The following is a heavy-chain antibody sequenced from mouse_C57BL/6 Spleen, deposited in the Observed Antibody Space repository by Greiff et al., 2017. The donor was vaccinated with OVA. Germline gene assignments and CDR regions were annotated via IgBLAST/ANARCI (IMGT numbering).Heavy chain of an antibody. CDR2: INYDGSST. CDR3: ARGGGTHWYFDV. Sequence: EVMLVESEGGLVQPGSSMKLSCTASGFTFSDYYMAWVRQVPEKGLEWVANINYDGSSTYYLDSLKSRFIISRDNAKNILYLQMSSLKSEDTATYYCARGGGTHWYFDVWGTGTTVTVSS. V-gene: IGHV5-16*01. J-gene: IGHJ1*03. CDR1: GFTFSDYY. D-gene: IGHD3-3*01.